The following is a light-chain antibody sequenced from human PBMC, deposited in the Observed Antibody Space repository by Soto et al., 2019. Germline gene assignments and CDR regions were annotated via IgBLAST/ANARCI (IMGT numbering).Light chain of an antibody. J-gene: IGKJ5*01. CDR1: QSVRSY. CDR3: QQRSNWPRT. V-gene: IGKV3-11*01. CDR2: DAS. Sequence: EIVLTHSPATLSLSPGERATLSCRASQSVRSYLAWYQQKPGKAPRLLIYDASNRATGIPARFSGSGSGTDFTLTISSLEPEDFAVYYCQQRSNWPRTFGQGTRLEIK.